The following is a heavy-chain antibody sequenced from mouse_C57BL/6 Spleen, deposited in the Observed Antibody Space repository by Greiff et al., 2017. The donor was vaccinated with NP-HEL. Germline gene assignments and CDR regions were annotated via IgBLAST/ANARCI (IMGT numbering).Heavy chain of an antibody. CDR2: IYPGDGDT. D-gene: IGHD3-2*02. J-gene: IGHJ2*01. CDR1: GYAFSSYW. CDR3: ARGDSSGYEDYFDY. V-gene: IGHV1-80*01. Sequence: VQLQESGAELVKPGASVKISCKASGYAFSSYWMNWVKQRPGKGLEWIGQIYPGDGDTNYNGKFKGKATLTADKSSSTAYMQLSSLTSEDSAVYFCARGDSSGYEDYFDYWGQGTTLTVSS.